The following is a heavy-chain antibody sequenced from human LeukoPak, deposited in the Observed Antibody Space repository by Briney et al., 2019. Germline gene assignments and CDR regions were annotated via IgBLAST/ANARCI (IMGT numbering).Heavy chain of an antibody. J-gene: IGHJ4*02. CDR2: INPTGSNI. D-gene: IGHD1-26*01. Sequence: GGSLRLSCAASGFGFSDFYMGWIRQAPGKGLEWVSYINPTGSNIYHADSVKGRFTISRDNTKKSVYLQMNSLRDEDTAVYYCVKAWMGATGYWGRGTLVTVSS. CDR1: GFGFSDFY. CDR3: VKAWMGATGY. V-gene: IGHV3-11*01.